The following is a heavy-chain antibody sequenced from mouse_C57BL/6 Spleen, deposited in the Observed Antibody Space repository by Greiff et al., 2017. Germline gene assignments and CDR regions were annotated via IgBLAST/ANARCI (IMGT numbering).Heavy chain of an antibody. CDR1: GYTFTSYW. J-gene: IGHJ1*03. Sequence: QVQLQQPGAELVRPGSSVKLSCKASGYTFTSYWMHWVKQRPIQGLEWIGNIDPSDSETHYNQKFKDKATLTVDKSSSTAYMQLSSLTSADSAVYYCAREGYYGSSPKWYFDVWGTGTTVTVSS. V-gene: IGHV1-52*01. D-gene: IGHD1-1*01. CDR2: IDPSDSET. CDR3: AREGYYGSSPKWYFDV.